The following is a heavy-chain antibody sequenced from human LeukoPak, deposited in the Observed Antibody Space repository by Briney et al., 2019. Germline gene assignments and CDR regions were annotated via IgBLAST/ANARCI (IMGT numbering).Heavy chain of an antibody. CDR3: ARIGYRSSSFDY. V-gene: IGHV3-7*01. CDR2: IKQDGSEK. J-gene: IGHJ4*02. CDR1: GFTFSSYW. D-gene: IGHD6-19*01. Sequence: PGGSLRLSCVASGFTFSSYWMSWVRQAPGKGLEWVANIKQDGSEKDYVDSSKGRFTISRDNAKNSASLQMNSLRAEDTAVYYCARIGYRSSSFDYWGQGTLVTVSS.